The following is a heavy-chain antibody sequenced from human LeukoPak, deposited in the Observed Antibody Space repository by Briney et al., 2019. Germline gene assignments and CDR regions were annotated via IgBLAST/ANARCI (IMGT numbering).Heavy chain of an antibody. CDR3: AKGTKWEDNYYFDY. CDR1: GFTFSSYG. Sequence: GRSLRLSCAASGFTFSSYGMHWVRQAPGKGLEWVAVISYDGSNKYYADSVKGRFTISRDNSKNTLYLQMNSLRAEDTAMYYCAKGTKWEDNYYFDYWGQGTLVTVSS. V-gene: IGHV3-30*18. CDR2: ISYDGSNK. J-gene: IGHJ4*02. D-gene: IGHD1-1*01.